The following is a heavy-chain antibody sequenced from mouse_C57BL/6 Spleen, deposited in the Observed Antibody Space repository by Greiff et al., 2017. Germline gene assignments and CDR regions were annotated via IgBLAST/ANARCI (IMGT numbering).Heavy chain of an antibody. J-gene: IGHJ3*01. CDR1: GYTFTDYY. CDR2: INPNNGGT. V-gene: IGHV1-26*01. CDR3: ASTPEFITTVVATPGFAY. D-gene: IGHD1-1*01. Sequence: EVQLQQSGPELVKPGASVKISCKASGYTFTDYYMNWVKQSHGKSLEWIGDINPNNGGTSYNQKFKGKATLTVDKSYSTAYMELRSLTSEDSAVYYCASTPEFITTVVATPGFAYWGQGTLVTVSA.